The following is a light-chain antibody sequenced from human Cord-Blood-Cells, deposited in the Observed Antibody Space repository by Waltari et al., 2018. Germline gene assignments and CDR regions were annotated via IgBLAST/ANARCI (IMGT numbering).Light chain of an antibody. V-gene: IGKV1-5*03. Sequence: DIQMIQSPSTLSASVGDRVTISYRSSQSISSWLAWYQQRPGKAPKLLIYKASSLESGVPSRFSGSGSGTEVALTISNLQPDDFATCYCQQYNSYPYTFGHGTKLEIK. CDR2: KAS. J-gene: IGKJ2*01. CDR1: QSISSW. CDR3: QQYNSYPYT.